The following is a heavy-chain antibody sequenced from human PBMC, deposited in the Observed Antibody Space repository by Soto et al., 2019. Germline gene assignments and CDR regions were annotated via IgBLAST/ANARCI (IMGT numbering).Heavy chain of an antibody. Sequence: SETLSLTCTVSGGSISSYYWSWIRQPPGKGLEWIGTIFYSGGTFYTPSLKSRVTMSVDTSNNQFSLKLSSVTAADKAVYYCARGIYEGSSGYYLDVWGQGNLVTVSS. CDR3: ARGIYEGSSGYYLDV. J-gene: IGHJ4*02. CDR2: IFYSGGT. CDR1: GGSISSYY. V-gene: IGHV4-59*04. D-gene: IGHD3-22*01.